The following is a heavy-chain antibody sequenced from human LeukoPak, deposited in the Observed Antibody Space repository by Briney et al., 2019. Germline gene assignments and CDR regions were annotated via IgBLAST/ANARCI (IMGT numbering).Heavy chain of an antibody. CDR1: GGSFSSSSFY. CDR3: GKQFIPDYGSASSFEY. Sequence: KPSETLSLTCTVYGGSFSSSSFYWGWIRQPPGKGLEWVGSIYYSGSTYYNPSLKGRVTISVDTSKIQFSLKVRSVTAADTAVYYCGKQFIPDYGSASSFEYWGQGTLVTVSS. J-gene: IGHJ4*02. D-gene: IGHD3-10*01. V-gene: IGHV4-39*01. CDR2: IYYSGST.